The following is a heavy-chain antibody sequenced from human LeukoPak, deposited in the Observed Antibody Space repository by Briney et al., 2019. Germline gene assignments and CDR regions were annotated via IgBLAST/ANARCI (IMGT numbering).Heavy chain of an antibody. CDR3: ARGGAMIVDAFDI. J-gene: IGHJ3*02. D-gene: IGHD3-22*01. CDR1: GFTFSSYA. V-gene: IGHV3-30-3*01. Sequence: PGGSLRLSCAASGFTFSSYAMHWVRQAPCKGLEWVAVISYDGSNKYYADFVKGRFTIPRDNSKNTLYLQMNSLRAEDTAVYYCARGGAMIVDAFDIWGQGTMVTVSS. CDR2: ISYDGSNK.